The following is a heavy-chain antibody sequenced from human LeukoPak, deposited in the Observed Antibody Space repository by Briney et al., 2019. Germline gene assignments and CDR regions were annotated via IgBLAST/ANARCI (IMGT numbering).Heavy chain of an antibody. CDR3: ARVVGRSGSYSSFDY. D-gene: IGHD3-10*01. CDR1: GGTFSSYA. V-gene: IGHV1-69*04. Sequence: SVKVSFKASGGTFSSYAISWVRPPPGQGREGMGRIIPILGIANYAQKFQGRVTITADKSTSTAYMELSSLRSEDTAVYYCARVVGRSGSYSSFDYWGQGTLVTVSS. J-gene: IGHJ4*02. CDR2: IIPILGIA.